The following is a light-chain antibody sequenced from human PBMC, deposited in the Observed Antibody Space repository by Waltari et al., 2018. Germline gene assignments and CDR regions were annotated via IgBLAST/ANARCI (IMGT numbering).Light chain of an antibody. CDR1: QNIGTY. J-gene: IGKJ1*01. CDR3: QNHERLPAT. Sequence: LTQSPGTLSLSPGERATLSCRASQNIGTYVVWYQQKPGQAPRLLMYAASRRATGIPDRFSGSGSGTDFSLTISRLEPEDCAVYYCQNHERLPATFGQGTKVEIK. V-gene: IGKV3-20*01. CDR2: AAS.